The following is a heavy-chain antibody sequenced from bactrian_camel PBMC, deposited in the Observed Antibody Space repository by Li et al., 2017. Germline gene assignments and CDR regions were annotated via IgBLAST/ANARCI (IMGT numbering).Heavy chain of an antibody. Sequence: HVQLVESGGGSVQAGGSLKLSCAASGYIFSSCGLAWYRQAPGKERELVSTISSDGTTRYADSVKGRFTISEDNAKNTVYLHLNRLKPEDTARYYCAADEPTCDCDSNSWCYRRGQGTQVTVS. J-gene: IGHJ4*01. V-gene: IGHV3S53*01. D-gene: IGHD3*01. CDR2: ISSDGTT. CDR3: AADEPTCDCDSNSWCYR. CDR1: GYIFSSCG.